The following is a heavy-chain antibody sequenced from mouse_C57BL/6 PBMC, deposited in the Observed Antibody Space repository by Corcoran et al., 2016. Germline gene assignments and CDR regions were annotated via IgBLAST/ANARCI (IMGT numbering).Heavy chain of an antibody. Sequence: EVQLQQSGAELVRPGASVKLSCTASGFNIKDYYMHWVKQRPEQGLEWIGRIDPEDGDTEYAPKFQGKATMTADTSSNTAYLQLSSLTSEDTAVYYCTTDDYDTWCAYWGQGTLVTVSA. CDR3: TTDDYDTWCAY. CDR1: GFNIKDYY. D-gene: IGHD2-4*01. CDR2: IDPEDGDT. J-gene: IGHJ3*01. V-gene: IGHV14-1*01.